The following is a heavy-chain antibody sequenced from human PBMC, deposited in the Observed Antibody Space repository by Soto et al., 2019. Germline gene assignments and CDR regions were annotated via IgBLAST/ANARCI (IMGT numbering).Heavy chain of an antibody. CDR3: AREASVLIPAAQPSRFDS. V-gene: IGHV1-18*01. CDR1: GYSFMKYG. CDR2: ISPYSGYT. Sequence: GASVKVSCKGFGYSFMKYGINWVRQAPGQGLEWVGWISPYSGYTHSAQKFHGRLTLTTDTAASTAYMELRILRSADTALYYCAREASVLIPAAQPSRFDSWGQRTLLTVS. J-gene: IGHJ4*02. D-gene: IGHD2-2*01.